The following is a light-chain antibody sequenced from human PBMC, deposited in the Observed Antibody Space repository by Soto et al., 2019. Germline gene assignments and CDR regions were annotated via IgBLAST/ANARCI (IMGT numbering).Light chain of an antibody. CDR3: MQALQTPLT. J-gene: IGKJ4*01. Sequence: DIVMTQSPLSLPVTPGEPASFSCRSSQSLLDSNGYTYLDWYLQKPGQSPQLLIYLGSNRASGVPDRFSGSGSGTDFTLKISRLEAEDVGVYYCMQALQTPLTFGGGTKVDIK. CDR1: QSLLDSNGYTY. CDR2: LGS. V-gene: IGKV2-28*01.